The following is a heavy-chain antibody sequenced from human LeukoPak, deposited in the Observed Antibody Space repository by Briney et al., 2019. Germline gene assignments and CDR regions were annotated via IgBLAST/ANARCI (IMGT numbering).Heavy chain of an antibody. D-gene: IGHD2-8*01. CDR2: INPSGGRT. CDR1: GYTFTSYY. CDR3: ARDPNKDIVLIGQSWFDP. J-gene: IGHJ5*02. Sequence: ASVKVSCKASGYTFTSYYMHWVRQAPGQGLEWMGIINPSGGRTSYAQKFQGRVTMTRDTSTSTVYMELSSLRSEDTAVYYCARDPNKDIVLIGQSWFDPWGQGTLVTVSS. V-gene: IGHV1-46*01.